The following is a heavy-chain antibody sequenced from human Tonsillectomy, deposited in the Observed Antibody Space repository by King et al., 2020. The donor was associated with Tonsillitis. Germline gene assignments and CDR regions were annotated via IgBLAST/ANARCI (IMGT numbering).Heavy chain of an antibody. CDR3: ARGEGYCSSGTCYSYFDY. CDR2: IIPIFGTA. Sequence: QLVQSGAEVKKPGSSVKVSCKASGGTFSSYAISWVRQAPVQGLEWMGGIIPIFGTANYAQKFQGRVTITTDESTSTAYMELSSLRSEDTAVYYCARGEGYCSSGTCYSYFDYWGQGTLVTVSS. CDR1: GGTFSSYA. V-gene: IGHV1-69*05. D-gene: IGHD2-15*01. J-gene: IGHJ4*02.